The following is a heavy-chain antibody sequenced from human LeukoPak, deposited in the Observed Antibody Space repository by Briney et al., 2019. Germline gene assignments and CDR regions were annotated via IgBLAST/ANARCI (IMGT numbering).Heavy chain of an antibody. Sequence: PGGSLRLSCAASGFTFSTYAMTWVRQAPGQGLEWVSAIRGSGGNTLYADSVKGRFTIPRDNSKNTLYLQMNTLRAEDTAVYYCAKDPNGDYFGAFDSWGQGTMVTVSS. D-gene: IGHD4-17*01. V-gene: IGHV3-23*01. CDR2: IRGSGGNT. J-gene: IGHJ3*02. CDR1: GFTFSTYA. CDR3: AKDPNGDYFGAFDS.